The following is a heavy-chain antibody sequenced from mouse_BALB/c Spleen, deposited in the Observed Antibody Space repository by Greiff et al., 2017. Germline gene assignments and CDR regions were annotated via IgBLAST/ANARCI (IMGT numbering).Heavy chain of an antibody. CDR3: ARDLITGYFDV. J-gene: IGHJ1*01. D-gene: IGHD1-1*01. CDR1: GFTFTDYY. CDR2: IRNKANGYTT. Sequence: EVQLVESGGGLVQPGGSLRLSCATSGFTFTDYYMSWVRQPPGKALEWLGFIRNKANGYTTEYSASVKGRFTISRDNSQSILYLQMNTLRAEDSATYYCARDLITGYFDVWGAGTTVTVSS. V-gene: IGHV7-3*02.